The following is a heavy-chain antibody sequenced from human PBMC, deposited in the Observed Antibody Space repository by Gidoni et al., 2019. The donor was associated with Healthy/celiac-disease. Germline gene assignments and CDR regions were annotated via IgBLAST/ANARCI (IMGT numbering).Heavy chain of an antibody. Sequence: QVQLVESGGGVVQPGRSLHLSCAASGCTSSSYGMHWGRQAPGKGLEWVAVISYDGSNKYYADSVKGRFTISRDNSKNTLYLQMNSLRAEDTAVYYCAKVGVRFLEWLPEWYYFDYWGQGTLVTVSS. CDR1: GCTSSSYG. J-gene: IGHJ4*02. CDR2: ISYDGSNK. V-gene: IGHV3-30*18. D-gene: IGHD3-3*01. CDR3: AKVGVRFLEWLPEWYYFDY.